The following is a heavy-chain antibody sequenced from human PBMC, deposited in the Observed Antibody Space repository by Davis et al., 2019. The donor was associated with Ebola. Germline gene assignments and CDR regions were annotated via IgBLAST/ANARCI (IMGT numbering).Heavy chain of an antibody. CDR3: TTGYYDSSGYP. Sequence: GESLKISCAASGFTFSDHYMDWVRQTPGKGLEWVGRTRNKANSYTTEYAASVKGRFTISRDDSKKSLYLQMNSLKTEDTAVYYCTTGYYDSSGYPWGQGTLVTVSS. V-gene: IGHV3-72*01. CDR2: TRNKANSYTT. CDR1: GFTFSDHY. D-gene: IGHD3-22*01. J-gene: IGHJ5*02.